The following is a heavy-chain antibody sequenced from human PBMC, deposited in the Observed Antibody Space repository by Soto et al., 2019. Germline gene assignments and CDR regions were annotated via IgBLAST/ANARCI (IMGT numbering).Heavy chain of an antibody. Sequence: GESLKISCKGSGYSFTSYWISWLRQMPGKVLEWMGRIDPSDSYTNYSPSFQGHVTISADKSISTAYLQWSSLTASATAMYYCAADSSGGRDIWGQGTMVTVSS. J-gene: IGHJ3*02. CDR2: IDPSDSYT. CDR3: AADSSGGRDI. CDR1: GYSFTSYW. D-gene: IGHD2-15*01. V-gene: IGHV5-10-1*01.